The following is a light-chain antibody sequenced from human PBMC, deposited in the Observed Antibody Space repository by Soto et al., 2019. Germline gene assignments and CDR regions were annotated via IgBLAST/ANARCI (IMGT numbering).Light chain of an antibody. CDR1: ETVAGSY. CDR3: QQRNVWPPVT. Sequence: EIVLTQSPGTLSLSPGERATLSCRASETVAGSYLAWYQQKPGQAPRLLIHGASTRATGIADRFSGSGSGTDFTLTISSLEPEDSAVYYCQQRNVWPPVTFGQGTKVDIK. CDR2: GAS. J-gene: IGKJ1*01. V-gene: IGKV3D-20*02.